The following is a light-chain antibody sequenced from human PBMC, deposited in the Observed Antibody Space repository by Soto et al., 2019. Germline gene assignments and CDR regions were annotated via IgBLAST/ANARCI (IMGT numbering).Light chain of an antibody. Sequence: EIVMTQSPATLSVSPGETATLSCRASQSVGSNLAWYQQKPGQAPRVLIYGASPSATGVTARFSGSGSGTEFTLTISSLQSEDCAVYYWQQYHDWLWTCGQGTKVECK. CDR2: GAS. CDR3: QQYHDWLWT. J-gene: IGKJ1*01. V-gene: IGKV3-15*01. CDR1: QSVGSN.